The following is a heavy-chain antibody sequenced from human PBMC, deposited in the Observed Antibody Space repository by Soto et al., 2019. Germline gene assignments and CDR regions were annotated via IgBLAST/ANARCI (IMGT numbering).Heavy chain of an antibody. V-gene: IGHV4-31*02. CDR2: TYYSGST. CDR3: ARDRQSSRYTGMDV. J-gene: IGHJ6*02. CDR1: GASISTGGNY. Sequence: PSETLSLTCTVSGASISTGGNYWSWIRQHPEKGLEWIGHTYYSGSTYYNPSLKGRVAISVDTSENQLSLKLSSVTAADTAVYYCARDRQSSRYTGMDVWGQGTTVTVSS. D-gene: IGHD1-26*01.